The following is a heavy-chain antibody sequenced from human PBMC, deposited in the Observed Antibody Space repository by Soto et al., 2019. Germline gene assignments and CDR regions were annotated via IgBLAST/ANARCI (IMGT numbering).Heavy chain of an antibody. Sequence: SETLSLTCTVSGGSISSYYWSWIRQPPGKGLEWIGYIYYSGSTNYNPSLKSRVTISVDTSKNQFSLKLSSVTAADTAVYYCARHHPQWLVPHYDVYFDYWGQGTLVTVSS. D-gene: IGHD6-19*01. V-gene: IGHV4-59*08. CDR3: ARHHPQWLVPHYDVYFDY. CDR2: IYYSGST. CDR1: GGSISSYY. J-gene: IGHJ4*02.